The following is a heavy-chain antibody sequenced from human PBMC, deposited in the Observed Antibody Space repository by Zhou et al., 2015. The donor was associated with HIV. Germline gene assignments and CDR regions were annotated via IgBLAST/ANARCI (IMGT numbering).Heavy chain of an antibody. CDR2: IIPIFGTA. V-gene: IGHV1-69*01. Sequence: QVQLVQSGAEVKKPGSSVKVSCKASGGTFSSYAISWVRQAPGQGLEWMGGIIPIFGTANYAQKFQGRVTITADESTSTAYMELSSLRSEDTAVYYCAGSPGSDNWNDLADDAFDIWGQGTMVTVSS. D-gene: IGHD1-20*01. CDR1: GGTFSSYA. J-gene: IGHJ3*02. CDR3: AGSPGSDNWNDLADDAFDI.